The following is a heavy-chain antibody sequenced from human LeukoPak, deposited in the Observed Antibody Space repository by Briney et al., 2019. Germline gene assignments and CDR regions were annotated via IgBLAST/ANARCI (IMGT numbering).Heavy chain of an antibody. Sequence: PSETLSLTCTVSGGSISSYYWSWIRQPAGKGLEWIGRIYTSGSTDYNPSLMSRLTISLDTSKNQFSLRLTSVTAADTAVYYCARVRFDSSAYGMTFWGQGTLVTVSS. J-gene: IGHJ4*02. CDR1: GGSISSYY. CDR3: ARVRFDSSAYGMTF. CDR2: IYTSGST. V-gene: IGHV4-4*07. D-gene: IGHD3-22*01.